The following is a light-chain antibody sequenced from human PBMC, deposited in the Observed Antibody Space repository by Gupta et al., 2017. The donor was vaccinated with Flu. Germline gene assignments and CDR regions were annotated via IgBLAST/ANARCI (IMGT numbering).Light chain of an antibody. J-gene: IGLJ3*02. V-gene: IGLV2-14*01. CDR3: SSYTSSSSL. Sequence: QSSNISCTGTCSVGGDYNYISWYQHPADNAPILLIYGVSHRPSAVSNRFSGSNSGTTASLTIAELQAEDDDYYYCSSYTSSSSLFGGGTKLTVL. CDR2: GVS. CDR1: CSVGGDYNY.